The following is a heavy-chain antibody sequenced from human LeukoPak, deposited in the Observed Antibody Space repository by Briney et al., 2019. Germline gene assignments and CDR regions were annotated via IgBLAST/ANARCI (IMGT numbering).Heavy chain of an antibody. D-gene: IGHD4-23*01. CDR2: ISYDGSNK. Sequence: PGRSLRLSCVASGFTFNTYAIHWVRQAPGKGLEWVAVISYDGSNKYYEDSVKGRFTISRDNSKNTLYLQMNSLRAEDMAVYYCARDYGGTLEYWGQGTLVTVSS. CDR1: GFTFNTYA. J-gene: IGHJ4*02. V-gene: IGHV3-30-3*01. CDR3: ARDYGGTLEY.